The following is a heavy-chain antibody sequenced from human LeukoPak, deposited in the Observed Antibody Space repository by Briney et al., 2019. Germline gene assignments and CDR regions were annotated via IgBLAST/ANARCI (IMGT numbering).Heavy chain of an antibody. CDR3: AGVMADSDNWFDP. CDR1: GFTFTTYW. Sequence: GGSLRLSCAASGFTFTTYWMHWVRQAPGKGLVWVSRINTDGSRTNYADSVKGRFIISRDNTKNTLFLQMNSLRAEDTGVYYCAGVMADSDNWFDPWGQGTLVTVSS. V-gene: IGHV3-74*01. CDR2: INTDGSRT. J-gene: IGHJ5*02. D-gene: IGHD5-24*01.